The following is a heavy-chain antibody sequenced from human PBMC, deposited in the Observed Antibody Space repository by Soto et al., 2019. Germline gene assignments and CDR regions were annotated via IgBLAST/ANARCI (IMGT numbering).Heavy chain of an antibody. D-gene: IGHD6-19*01. CDR2: IDXRGST. J-gene: IGHJ4*02. V-gene: IGHV4-39*01. CDR3: ARHGYTSGRTYFDY. Sequence: SSYYWCWIRLPPGKGLEWIGSIDXRGSTXSNPSLKSRLTXSLDTSKXXLSLKLTSVTAADTAVYYCARHGYTSGRTYFDYWGQGTLVTVYS. CDR1: SSYY.